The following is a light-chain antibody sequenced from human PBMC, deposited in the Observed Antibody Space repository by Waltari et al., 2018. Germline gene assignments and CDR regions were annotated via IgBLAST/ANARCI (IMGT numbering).Light chain of an antibody. CDR3: TSFTSSTTWV. CDR2: EFR. J-gene: IGLJ3*02. Sequence: QSALTQPASVSGSPGQSITISCTGTSSDVGGYNYVSWYQQHPGKAPHLLICEFRTRPPGVPNRFAGSKSGNTASLTISGLQAEDEADYYCTSFTSSTTWVFGGGTKPTVL. CDR1: SSDVGGYNY. V-gene: IGLV2-14*01.